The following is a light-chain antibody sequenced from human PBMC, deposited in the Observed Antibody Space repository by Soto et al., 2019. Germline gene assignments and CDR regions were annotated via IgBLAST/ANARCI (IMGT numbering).Light chain of an antibody. CDR2: QAS. CDR1: QSISSW. CDR3: QQYKIYWT. V-gene: IGKV1-5*03. J-gene: IGKJ1*01. Sequence: DIQMTQSPSTLSASVGDRVTITSRASQSISSWLAWYQQKPGKAPKLLIYQASSLESGVTSRFSGGGSGTEYTRTISSLQPDDFATYYCQQYKIYWTFGQGNKVEIK.